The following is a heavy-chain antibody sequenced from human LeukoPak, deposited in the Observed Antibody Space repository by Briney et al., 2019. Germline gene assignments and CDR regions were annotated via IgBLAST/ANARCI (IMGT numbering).Heavy chain of an antibody. D-gene: IGHD5-12*01. Sequence: GGSLRLSCAASGFTFSSNGMHWVRQAPGKGLEWVALIWYDGSNKNYADSVKGRFTISRDNSKNTLDLQMNSLRAEDTAVYYCARMGGYSGYDFGYWGQGTLVTVSS. CDR1: GFTFSSNG. V-gene: IGHV3-33*01. CDR3: ARMGGYSGYDFGY. J-gene: IGHJ4*02. CDR2: IWYDGSNK.